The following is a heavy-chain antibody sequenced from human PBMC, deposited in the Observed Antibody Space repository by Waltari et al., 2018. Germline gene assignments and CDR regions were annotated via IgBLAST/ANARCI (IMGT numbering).Heavy chain of an antibody. Sequence: QVQLVQSGAEVKKPGASVKVSCKTSGYTFTNYDINWVRQATGQGIEWMGWSNPNGGNTGFAQKFPDRLIMPAHTAIPTAYMGLTGLTSDDTAVYYCARGAAPGKGAHWFDPWGQGTLVIVSS. J-gene: IGHJ5*02. CDR2: SNPNGGNT. CDR3: ARGAAPGKGAHWFDP. V-gene: IGHV1-8*01. D-gene: IGHD6-13*01. CDR1: GYTFTNYD.